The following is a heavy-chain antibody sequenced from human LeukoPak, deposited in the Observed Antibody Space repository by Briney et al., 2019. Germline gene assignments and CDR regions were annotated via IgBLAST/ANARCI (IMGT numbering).Heavy chain of an antibody. D-gene: IGHD4-17*01. J-gene: IGHJ4*02. Sequence: SETLSLTCTVSGGSISSTFYYWTWIRQPAGKGLEWIGYIYDTGNTAYNPSLTNYNPSLKSRVSISVDTSKNQFSLNLNSVTAADTAVYYCVREAATVTTRYFDYWGQGALVTVSS. CDR2: IYDTGNTAYNPSLT. V-gene: IGHV4-61*10. CDR1: GGSISSTFYY. CDR3: VREAATVTTRYFDY.